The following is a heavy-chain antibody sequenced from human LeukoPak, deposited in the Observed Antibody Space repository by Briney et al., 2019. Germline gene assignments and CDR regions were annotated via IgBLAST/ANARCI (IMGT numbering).Heavy chain of an antibody. D-gene: IGHD5-12*01. CDR2: ISYDGSNK. V-gene: IGHV3-30*03. J-gene: IGHJ4*02. CDR1: GFTFSSYG. Sequence: GGSLRLSCATSGFTFSSYGMHWVRQAPGKGLEWVAVISYDGSNKYYADSVKGRFTISRDNSKNTLYLQMNSLRAEDTAVYYCATSRGADSGYDFLFDYWGQGPLVTVSS. CDR3: ATSRGADSGYDFLFDY.